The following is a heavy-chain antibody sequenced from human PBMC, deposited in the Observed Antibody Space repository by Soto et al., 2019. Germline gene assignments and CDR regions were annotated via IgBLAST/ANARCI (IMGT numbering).Heavy chain of an antibody. CDR1: GGSISNAAYS. CDR2: IYPSGMP. J-gene: IGHJ6*02. V-gene: IGHV4-30-2*01. Sequence: SETLSLTCTVSGGSISNAAYSWSWIRQPPGKGLEWIGYIYPSGMPFYNPSLRSRVTISIDRSNDQFSLNLKSVTAADTAVYYCARHGRNTMIAQLRHYAMDVWGQGATVTVSS. D-gene: IGHD3-22*01. CDR3: ARHGRNTMIAQLRHYAMDV.